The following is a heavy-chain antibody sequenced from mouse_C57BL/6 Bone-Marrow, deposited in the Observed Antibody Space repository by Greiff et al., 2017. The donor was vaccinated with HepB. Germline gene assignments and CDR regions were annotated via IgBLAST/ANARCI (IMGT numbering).Heavy chain of an antibody. CDR1: GYTFTSYW. CDR2: IYPGSGST. CDR3: ARLGDY. V-gene: IGHV1-55*01. J-gene: IGHJ2*01. Sequence: QVQLQQPGAELVKPGASVKMSCKASGYTFTSYWITWVKQRPGQGLEWIGDIYPGSGSTNYNEKFKSKATLTVGTSSSTAYMQLSSLTSEDSAVYYCARLGDYWGQGTTLTVSS. D-gene: IGHD4-1*01.